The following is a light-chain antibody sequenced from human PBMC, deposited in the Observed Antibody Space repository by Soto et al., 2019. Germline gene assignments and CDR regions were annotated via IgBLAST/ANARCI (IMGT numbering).Light chain of an antibody. J-gene: IGKJ4*01. Sequence: DIVLTQAPATLSLSPGERATLSCRASEMLYNFLAWYQLRPGQVPRLLISDAFNRATGVPARFSGSGSGTGLALIISNVGPEDSSVFFRQHRDKWPFSCGVGTKV. CDR1: EMLYNF. CDR3: QHRDKWPFS. V-gene: IGKV3-11*01. CDR2: DAF.